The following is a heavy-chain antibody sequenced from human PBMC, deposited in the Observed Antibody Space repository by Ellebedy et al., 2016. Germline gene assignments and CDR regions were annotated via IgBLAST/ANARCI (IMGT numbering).Heavy chain of an antibody. CDR2: IYYSGST. D-gene: IGHD3-10*01. J-gene: IGHJ3*02. CDR1: GGSISSYY. Sequence: SETLSLTXTVSGGSISSYYWSWIRQPPGKGLEWIGYIYYSGSTNYNPSLKSRVTISVDTSKNQFSLKLSSVTAADTAVYYCARGAYYYGSGRNAFDIWGQGTMVTVSS. V-gene: IGHV4-59*12. CDR3: ARGAYYYGSGRNAFDI.